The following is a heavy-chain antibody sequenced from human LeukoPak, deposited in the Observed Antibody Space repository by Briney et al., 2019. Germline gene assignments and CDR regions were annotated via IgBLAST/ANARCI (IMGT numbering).Heavy chain of an antibody. V-gene: IGHV4-4*07. J-gene: IGHJ4*02. CDR3: ARNVYGTFDY. CDR1: GASISSYF. Sequence: PSETLSLTCTVSGASISSYFWSWIRQPAGKGLEWIGRIYTSGSTDCNPSLKSRVSMSVDTSKNQFSLKLSSVTAADTAVYFCARNVYGTFDYWGQGTLVTVSS. D-gene: IGHD1-14*01. CDR2: IYTSGST.